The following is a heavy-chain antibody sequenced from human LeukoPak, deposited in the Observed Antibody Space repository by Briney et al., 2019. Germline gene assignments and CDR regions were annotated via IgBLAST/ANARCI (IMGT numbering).Heavy chain of an antibody. CDR3: ARSRDGYNYHYFDN. J-gene: IGHJ4*02. CDR1: GGSISNYY. CDR2: IYYTGTT. D-gene: IGHD5-24*01. Sequence: SETLSLTCTVSGGSISNYYWSWIRQPPGKGLEWVGYIYYTGTTKYNPSLESRVTISLDTPKNQFSLKLSSVTAAATAVYHCARSRDGYNYHYFDNWGQGTLVTVSS. V-gene: IGHV4-59*01.